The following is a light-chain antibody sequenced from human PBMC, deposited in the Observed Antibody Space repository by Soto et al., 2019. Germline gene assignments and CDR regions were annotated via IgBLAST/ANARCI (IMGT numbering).Light chain of an antibody. J-gene: IGKJ4*01. CDR2: DAS. CDR1: QSISRW. V-gene: IGKV1-39*01. Sequence: DIQMTQSPSTLSASIGDRVTITCRASQSISRWVAWYQQKPGEAPKVLIWDASSLQSGVPSRFSGSGSGTDFTLTISSLQPEDFATYYCQQSYSTPLTFGGGTKVDIK. CDR3: QQSYSTPLT.